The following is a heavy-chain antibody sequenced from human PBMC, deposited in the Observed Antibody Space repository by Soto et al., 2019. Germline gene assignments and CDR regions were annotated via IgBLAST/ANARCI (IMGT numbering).Heavy chain of an antibody. CDR1: GFIFSSYG. CDR3: AKEVGWLRIDY. D-gene: IGHD5-12*01. V-gene: IGHV3-30*18. Sequence: QVQLVESGGGVVQPGRSLRLSCAASGFIFSSYGMHWVRQAPGKGLEWVAVISYDGSNKYYADSVKGRFTISRDNSKNTLYLQMNSLRAEDTAVYYCAKEVGWLRIDYWGQGTLVTVSS. J-gene: IGHJ4*02. CDR2: ISYDGSNK.